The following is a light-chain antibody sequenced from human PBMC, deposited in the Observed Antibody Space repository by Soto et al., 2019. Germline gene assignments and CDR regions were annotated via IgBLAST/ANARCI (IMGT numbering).Light chain of an antibody. CDR3: AAWDDSMNGYV. CDR2: SNN. V-gene: IGLV1-44*01. J-gene: IGLJ1*01. CDR1: SSNIGSNT. Sequence: QSVLTQPPSASGTPGQRVTISCSGSSSNIGSNTVNWYQQLPGTAPKLLIYSNNQRPSGVPDRFSGSKSGTSAALAIRGLQSDDEADYYCAAWDDSMNGYVFGTGTKLTVL.